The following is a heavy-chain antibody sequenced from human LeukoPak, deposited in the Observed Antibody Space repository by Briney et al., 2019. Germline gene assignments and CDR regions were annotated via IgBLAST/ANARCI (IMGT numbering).Heavy chain of an antibody. CDR2: ISSNGGST. CDR1: GFTFSSYA. J-gene: IGHJ4*02. CDR3: AREPIRDYGGNSGDY. D-gene: IGHD4-23*01. V-gene: IGHV3-64*01. Sequence: GGSLRLSCAASGFTFSSYAMHWVRQAPGKGLEYVSAISSNGGSTYYANSVEGRFTISRDNSKNTLYLQMGSLRAEDMAVYYCAREPIRDYGGNSGDYWGRGTLVTVSS.